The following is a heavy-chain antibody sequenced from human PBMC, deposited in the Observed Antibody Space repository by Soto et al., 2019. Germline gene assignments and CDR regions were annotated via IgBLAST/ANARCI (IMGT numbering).Heavy chain of an antibody. CDR2: INSDGSST. CDR1: GFTFSSYW. Sequence: GGALKLSCAASGFTFSSYWMHWVRPAPGKGLGWVSRINSDGSSTSYADSVKGRSTISRDNAKNTLYLQMNSLRAEDTAVYYCARDLCSNFRYCTNVNWFDPWGQGTLVTVSS. V-gene: IGHV3-74*01. CDR3: ARDLCSNFRYCTNVNWFDP. J-gene: IGHJ5*02. D-gene: IGHD2-8*01.